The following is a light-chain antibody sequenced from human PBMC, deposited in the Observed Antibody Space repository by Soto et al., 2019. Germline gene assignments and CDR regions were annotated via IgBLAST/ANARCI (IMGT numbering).Light chain of an antibody. CDR3: TSFARFNTPYIL. Sequence: QSALTQPPSASATPGQSVTIPCTGTASDVGGYDYVSWYHQLPGKAPKLIIYEVTKRPSGVPDRFSGSKSGNTASLTVAGLQAEDEGTYYCTSFARFNTPYILFGGGTKLTVL. V-gene: IGLV2-8*01. J-gene: IGLJ2*01. CDR1: ASDVGGYDY. CDR2: EVT.